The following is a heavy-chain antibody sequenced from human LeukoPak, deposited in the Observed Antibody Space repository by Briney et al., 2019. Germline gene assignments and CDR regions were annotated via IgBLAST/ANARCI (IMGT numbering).Heavy chain of an antibody. J-gene: IGHJ4*02. Sequence: PGRSLRLSCAASGFTFSSYGMHWVRQAPGKGLEWVSSISSSSSYIYYADSVKGRFTISRDNAKNSLYLQMNSLRAEDTAVYYCAREPLKLLWFGEPSGYWGQGTLVTVSS. CDR3: AREPLKLLWFGEPSGY. CDR2: ISSSSSYI. CDR1: GFTFSSYG. D-gene: IGHD3-10*01. V-gene: IGHV3-21*01.